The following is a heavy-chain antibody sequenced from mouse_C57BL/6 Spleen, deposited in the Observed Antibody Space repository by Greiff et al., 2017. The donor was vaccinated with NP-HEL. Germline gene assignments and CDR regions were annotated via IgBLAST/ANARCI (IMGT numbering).Heavy chain of an antibody. J-gene: IGHJ2*01. Sequence: DVKLVESEGGLVQPGSSMKLSCTASGFTFSDYYMAWVRQVPEKGLEWVANINYDGSSTYYLDSLKSRFIISRDNAKNILYLQMSSLKSEDTATYYCARVQTGYYFDYWGQGTTLTVSS. V-gene: IGHV5-16*01. D-gene: IGHD4-1*01. CDR1: GFTFSDYY. CDR3: ARVQTGYYFDY. CDR2: INYDGSST.